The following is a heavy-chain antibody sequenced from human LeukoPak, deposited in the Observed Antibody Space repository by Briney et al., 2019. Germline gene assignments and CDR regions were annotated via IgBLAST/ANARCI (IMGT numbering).Heavy chain of an antibody. J-gene: IGHJ6*04. Sequence: PGGSLRLSCAASGFTFTSYTMNWVRQAPGEGLEWLSSINAGANYKNYPDSVKGRFTISRDNARRSLYLQMNSLRAEDTAVYYCARSAASSSRDYYYGMDVWGKGTTVTVSS. CDR3: ARSAASSSRDYYYGMDV. CDR2: INAGANYK. D-gene: IGHD6-13*01. V-gene: IGHV3-21*01. CDR1: GFTFTSYT.